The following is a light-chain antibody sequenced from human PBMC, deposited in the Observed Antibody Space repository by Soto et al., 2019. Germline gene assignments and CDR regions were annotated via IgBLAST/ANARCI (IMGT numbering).Light chain of an antibody. Sequence: EIVLMQSPVIQSLSPGERATLSCRASQSVSSNFLAWYQQKPGQAPRLLIYGASTRATGIPDRFSGSGSGTDFTLTISRLEPEDFAVYYCQQYGSSPWTFGHGTKVQIK. CDR3: QQYGSSPWT. CDR1: QSVSSNF. J-gene: IGKJ1*01. V-gene: IGKV3-20*01. CDR2: GAS.